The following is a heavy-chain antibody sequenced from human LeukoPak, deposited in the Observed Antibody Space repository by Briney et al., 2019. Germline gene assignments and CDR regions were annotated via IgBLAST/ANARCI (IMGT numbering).Heavy chain of an antibody. V-gene: IGHV1-69*05. CDR1: GGTFSSYA. CDR3: ASPPYCSSTSCYSSYFQH. Sequence: SVKVSCKASGGTFSSYAISWVRQAPGQGLEWMGGIIPIFGTANYAQKFQGRVTITTDKSTSTAYMEMSSLRSEDTAVYYCASPPYCSSTSCYSSYFQHWGQGTLVTVSS. J-gene: IGHJ1*01. CDR2: IIPIFGTA. D-gene: IGHD2-2*01.